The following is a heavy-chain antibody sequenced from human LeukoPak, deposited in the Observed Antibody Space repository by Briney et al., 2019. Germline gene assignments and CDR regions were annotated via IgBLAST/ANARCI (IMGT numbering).Heavy chain of an antibody. CDR1: GGSISSSSYY. V-gene: IGHV4-39*01. J-gene: IGHJ3*02. CDR3: ARHRITGDSPHAFDI. Sequence: PSETLSLTCTVSGGSISSSSYYWGWIRQPPGKGLEWIGSIYYSGSTYYNPSLKSRVTISVDTSKNQFTLKLSSVTAADTAVYYCARHRITGDSPHAFDIWGQGTMVTVSS. D-gene: IGHD7-27*01. CDR2: IYYSGST.